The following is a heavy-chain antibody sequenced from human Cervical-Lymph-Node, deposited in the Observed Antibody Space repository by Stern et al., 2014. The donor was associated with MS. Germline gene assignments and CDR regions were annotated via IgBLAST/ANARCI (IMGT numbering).Heavy chain of an antibody. J-gene: IGHJ4*02. CDR1: GYNFIDHA. Sequence: QVHLVQSGAEVKKPGASMTLSCKTSGYNFIDHAIHWVRQAPGQVLEWMGWINGGPGTTKYSQKFQGRVSFTRDKAASAAYMDLSSLSPDDTAVYYCARQPDYSDFLDFWGQGTLVTVSS. D-gene: IGHD4-11*01. CDR3: ARQPDYSDFLDF. CDR2: INGGPGTT. V-gene: IGHV1-3*01.